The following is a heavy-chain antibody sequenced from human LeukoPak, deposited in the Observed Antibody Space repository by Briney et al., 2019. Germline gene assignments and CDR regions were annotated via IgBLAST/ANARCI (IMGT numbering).Heavy chain of an antibody. J-gene: IGHJ4*02. CDR3: AKRTMSAFDS. CDR1: GFTFRTSA. D-gene: IGHD5-24*01. Sequence: PGGSLRLSCAASGFTFRTSAMNWVRQAPGKGLEWLSGISGSGNGTYYSDSVRGRFTISRDNSQNMVYLLMNSLTVEDAATYYCAKRTMSAFDSWGQGTLLIVSS. V-gene: IGHV3-23*01. CDR2: ISGSGNGT.